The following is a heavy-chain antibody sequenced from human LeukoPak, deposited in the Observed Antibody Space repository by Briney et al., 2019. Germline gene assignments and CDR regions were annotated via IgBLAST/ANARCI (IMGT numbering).Heavy chain of an antibody. CDR3: AKDSYSKGDF. Sequence: QSGGSLRLSCVASGFTFSYHWMTWVRQAPGKGLEWVANIKNDGAVKNYVDSVKGRFTISRDNAKNSLYLQMNSLRAEDTAVYYCAKDSYSKGDFWGQGVLVTVSS. CDR1: GFTFSYHW. J-gene: IGHJ4*02. V-gene: IGHV3-7*01. D-gene: IGHD6-13*01. CDR2: IKNDGAVK.